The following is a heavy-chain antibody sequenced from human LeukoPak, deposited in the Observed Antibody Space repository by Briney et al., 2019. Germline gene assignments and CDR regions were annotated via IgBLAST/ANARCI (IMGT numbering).Heavy chain of an antibody. Sequence: ASVKVSCKASGYTFTSYYIHWVRQAPGHGLEWMGWISTFNGHTNYAQSRQDRVTMTTDTSTSTVYMELSSLISDDTAVYYCARVDTVNYYYYMDVWGKGTPVTVSS. CDR3: ARVDTVNYYYYMDV. D-gene: IGHD5-18*01. CDR1: GYTFTSYY. J-gene: IGHJ6*03. V-gene: IGHV1-18*04. CDR2: ISTFNGHT.